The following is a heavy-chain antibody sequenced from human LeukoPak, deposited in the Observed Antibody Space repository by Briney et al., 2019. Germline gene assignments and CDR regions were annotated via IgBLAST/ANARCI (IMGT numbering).Heavy chain of an antibody. D-gene: IGHD6-13*01. J-gene: IGHJ3*02. CDR2: ISYDGGNK. CDR3: ARQQLVQYAFDI. V-gene: IGHV3-30*03. Sequence: GRSLRLSCAASGFTFSSYGMHWVRQAPGKGLEWVAVISYDGGNKYYADSVKGRFTISRDNSKNTLYLQMNSLRAEDTAVYYCARQQLVQYAFDIWGQGTMVTVSS. CDR1: GFTFSSYG.